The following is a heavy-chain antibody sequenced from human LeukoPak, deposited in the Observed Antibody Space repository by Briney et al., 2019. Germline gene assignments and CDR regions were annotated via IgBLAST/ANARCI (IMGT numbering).Heavy chain of an antibody. D-gene: IGHD6-25*01. CDR3: AKDDPATHY. V-gene: IGHV1-2*02. CDR1: GYSFTAKY. CDR2: INPNSGGT. J-gene: IGHJ4*02. Sequence: ASVKVSCKASGYSFTAKYMHWVRQAPGQGLEWMGWINPNSGGTNYAQKFQGRVTMTRDTSVTIAYMELDSLTSDDTAVYYCAKDDPATHYWGQGTLVTVSS.